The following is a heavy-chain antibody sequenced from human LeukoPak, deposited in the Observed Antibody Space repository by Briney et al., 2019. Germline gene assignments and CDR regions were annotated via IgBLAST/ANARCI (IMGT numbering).Heavy chain of an antibody. CDR3: ARAPLTIFGVVILRYFDY. D-gene: IGHD3-3*01. CDR1: GFTFDDYG. V-gene: IGHV3-20*04. Sequence: GGSLRLSCAASGFTFDDYGMSWVRQAPGKGLEWISGVNWNGGSTGYADSVKGRFTISRDNAKNSLYLQMNSLRAEDTAVYYCARAPLTIFGVVILRYFDYWGQGTLVTVSS. J-gene: IGHJ4*02. CDR2: VNWNGGST.